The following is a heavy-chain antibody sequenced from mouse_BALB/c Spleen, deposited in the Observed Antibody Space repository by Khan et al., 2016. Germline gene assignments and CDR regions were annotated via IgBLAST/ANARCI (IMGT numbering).Heavy chain of an antibody. J-gene: IGHJ3*01. CDR1: GYSITSDYA. CDR2: ISYIGST. Sequence: VQLKESGPGLVKPSQSLSLTCTVTGYSITSDYAWNWIWQFPGNKLEWMGYISYIGSTSYNPSLKRRISITRDTSKNQFFLQLNSVTTEATASYYCARSVQLVLRWFVYWGQGTLVTVSA. D-gene: IGHD3-1*01. V-gene: IGHV3-2*02. CDR3: ARSVQLVLRWFVY.